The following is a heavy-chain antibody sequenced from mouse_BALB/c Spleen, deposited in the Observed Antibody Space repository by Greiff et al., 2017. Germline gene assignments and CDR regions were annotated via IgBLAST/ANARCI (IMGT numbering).Heavy chain of an antibody. CDR3: ARGAYYGNYAMDY. CDR1: GYTFTSYG. V-gene: IGHV5-6-3*01. Sequence: EVHLVESGGGLVQPGGSLKLSCEASGYTFTSYGMSWVRQSPDKRLELVATINSNGGSTYYQDSVKGRFTISRDNAKNTLYLQMSSLKSEDTAMYYCARGAYYGNYAMDYWGQGTSVTVSS. CDR2: INSNGGST. J-gene: IGHJ4*01. D-gene: IGHD2-10*01.